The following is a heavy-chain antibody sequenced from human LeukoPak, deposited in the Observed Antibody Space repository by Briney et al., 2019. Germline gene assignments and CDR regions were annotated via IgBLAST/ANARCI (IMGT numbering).Heavy chain of an antibody. Sequence: GGSLRLSCAASGFTFSSYGMNWVRQAPGKGLEWVAFIRYDGSNKYYADSVKGRFTISRDNAKNSLYLQMNSLRAEDTAVYYCARVDGDYVSDFDYWGQGTLVTVSS. CDR2: IRYDGSNK. V-gene: IGHV3-30*02. CDR3: ARVDGDYVSDFDY. J-gene: IGHJ4*02. CDR1: GFTFSSYG. D-gene: IGHD4-17*01.